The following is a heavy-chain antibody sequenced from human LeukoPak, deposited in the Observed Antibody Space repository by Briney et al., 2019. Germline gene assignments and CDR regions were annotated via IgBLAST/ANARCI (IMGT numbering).Heavy chain of an antibody. V-gene: IGHV1-2*02. CDR3: ARDATGFYGSAWNFYFDY. CDR1: GYTFTDYY. CDR2: INPKRGDT. J-gene: IGHJ4*02. Sequence: ASVKVSCKASGYTFTDYYIHWMRQAPGQGLEWMGWINPKRGDTKYAQMFQGRVTMTRDTSFNSASMELSSLISDDPAVYFCARDATGFYGSAWNFYFDYWGQGTLVTVSS. D-gene: IGHD6-19*01.